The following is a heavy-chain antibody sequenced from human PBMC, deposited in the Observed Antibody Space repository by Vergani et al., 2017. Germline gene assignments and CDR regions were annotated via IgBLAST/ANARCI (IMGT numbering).Heavy chain of an antibody. D-gene: IGHD3-10*01. J-gene: IGHJ5*02. Sequence: QVQLQESGPGLVKPSETLSLTCTVSGGSISSYYWSWIPQPPGKGLEWIGYIYYSGSTNYNPSLKSQVTISVDTCKNQFSLKLSSVTAADTAVYYCARESNYYGSGSSNWFDPWGQGTLVTVSS. V-gene: IGHV4-59*01. CDR2: IYYSGST. CDR3: ARESNYYGSGSSNWFDP. CDR1: GGSISSYY.